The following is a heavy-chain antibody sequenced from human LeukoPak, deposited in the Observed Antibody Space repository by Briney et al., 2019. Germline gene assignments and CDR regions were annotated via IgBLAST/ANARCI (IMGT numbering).Heavy chain of an antibody. CDR1: GFTFSSYA. CDR2: ISGSGGST. V-gene: IGHV3-23*01. CDR3: AKDIRDGYNPPYYFDY. D-gene: IGHD5-24*01. Sequence: GGSLRLSCAASGFTFSSYAMSWVRQAPGKGLEWVSAISGSGGSTYYADSVKGRFTISRDNSKNTLYLQMNSLRAEDTAVYYCAKDIRDGYNPPYYFDYWGQGTLVTVSS. J-gene: IGHJ4*02.